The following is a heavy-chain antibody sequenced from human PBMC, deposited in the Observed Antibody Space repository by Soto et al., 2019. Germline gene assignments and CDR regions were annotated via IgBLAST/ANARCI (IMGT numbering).Heavy chain of an antibody. CDR2: IIPIFGTA. Sequence: ASVKVSCKASGGTFSSYAISWVRQAPGQGLEWMGGIIPIFGTANYAQKFQGRVTITADESTSTAYMELSSLRSEDTAVYYCARDKHSHGAARPGIFDYWGQGTLVTVSS. V-gene: IGHV1-69*13. D-gene: IGHD6-6*01. J-gene: IGHJ4*02. CDR3: ARDKHSHGAARPGIFDY. CDR1: GGTFSSYA.